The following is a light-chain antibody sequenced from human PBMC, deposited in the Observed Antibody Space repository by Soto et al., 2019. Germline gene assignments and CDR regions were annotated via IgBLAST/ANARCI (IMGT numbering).Light chain of an antibody. V-gene: IGKV2-28*01. Sequence: VRIRSQLSLSVTLGGRASFSCRFSKGLLISKGKTNLDWYLQKPGQSPKLLIYLGSNRASGVPDRFSGSGSGTDFTLKISRVEAEDVGVYYCMQALQSPRTFGQGTKLEIK. CDR1: KGLLISKGKTN. CDR3: MQALQSPRT. CDR2: LGS. J-gene: IGKJ2*01.